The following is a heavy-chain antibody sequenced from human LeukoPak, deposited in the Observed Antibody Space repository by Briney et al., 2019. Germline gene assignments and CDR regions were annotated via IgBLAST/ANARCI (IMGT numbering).Heavy chain of an antibody. CDR2: INPNSGGT. Sequence: ASVKVSCKASGYTFTGYYMHWVRQAPGQGLEWMGWINPNSGGTNYAQKFQGRVTMTRDTSISTAYMELSRLRSDDTAVYYCARDYYDSSGDADSDAFDIWGQGTMVTVSS. CDR3: ARDYYDSSGDADSDAFDI. J-gene: IGHJ3*02. D-gene: IGHD3-22*01. CDR1: GYTFTGYY. V-gene: IGHV1-2*02.